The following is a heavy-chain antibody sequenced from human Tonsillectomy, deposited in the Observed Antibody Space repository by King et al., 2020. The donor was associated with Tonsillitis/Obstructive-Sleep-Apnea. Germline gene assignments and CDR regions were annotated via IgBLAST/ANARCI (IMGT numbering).Heavy chain of an antibody. CDR3: ARRVYYYYYYMDV. CDR2: IYYSGST. Sequence: QLQESGPGLVKPSETLSLTCTVSGGYISSYYWSWIRQPPGKGLEWIGYIYYSGSTNYNPSLKSRVTISVDTSKNQFSLKLSSVTAADTAVYYCARRVYYYYYYMDVWGKGTTVTVAS. CDR1: GGYISSYY. V-gene: IGHV4-59*08. J-gene: IGHJ6*03.